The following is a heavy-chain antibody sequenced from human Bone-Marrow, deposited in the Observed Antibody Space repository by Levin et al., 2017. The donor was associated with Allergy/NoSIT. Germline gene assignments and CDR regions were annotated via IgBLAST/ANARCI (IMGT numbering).Heavy chain of an antibody. CDR3: AGSSYYDSSGYSHGAVEI. V-gene: IGHV4-30-2*01. D-gene: IGHD3-22*01. CDR2: VYQSGST. CDR1: GGSISSGGYS. J-gene: IGHJ3*02. Sequence: PSETLSLTCAVTGGSISSGGYSWSWIRLPPGKGLEWIGYVYQSGSTYYTPSLKSRVTISIDRSKNHLSLELYSVTAADTAAYYCAGSSYYDSSGYSHGAVEIWGQGTMVTVSS.